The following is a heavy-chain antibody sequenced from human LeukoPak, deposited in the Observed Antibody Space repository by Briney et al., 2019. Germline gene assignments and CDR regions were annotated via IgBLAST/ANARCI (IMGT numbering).Heavy chain of an antibody. V-gene: IGHV4-59*12. CDR1: GGFISNYY. J-gene: IGHJ4*02. Sequence: SETLSLTCTVSGGFISNYYWSWIRQPPGEGLQWIGYVYYSGSTNYNPSLKSRVTISVDTSKNQFSLKLSSVTAADTAVYYCAREFQDSGTESFDYWGQGTLVTVSS. D-gene: IGHD1-26*01. CDR2: VYYSGST. CDR3: AREFQDSGTESFDY.